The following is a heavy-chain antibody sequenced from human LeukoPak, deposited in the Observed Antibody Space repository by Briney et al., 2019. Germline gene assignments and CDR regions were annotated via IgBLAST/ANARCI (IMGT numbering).Heavy chain of an antibody. Sequence: GGSLRLSCAASGFTFSNYAMSWVRQAPGKGLEWVSAISAGGGATYYADSVKGRFTISRDNSKNTLYLQMNSLRAEDTAVYYCANSVVYAHYYFDYWGQGTLVTVSS. D-gene: IGHD2-8*02. CDR3: ANSVVYAHYYFDY. V-gene: IGHV3-23*01. CDR1: GFTFSNYA. CDR2: ISAGGGAT. J-gene: IGHJ4*02.